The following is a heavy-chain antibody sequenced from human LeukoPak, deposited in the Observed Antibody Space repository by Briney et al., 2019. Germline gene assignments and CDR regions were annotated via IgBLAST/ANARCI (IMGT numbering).Heavy chain of an antibody. CDR3: ARETYNGGYYYFDY. Sequence: GGSLRLSCAASGFTFDDYAMHWVRQAPGKGLEWVSGISWNSGSRGYADSVKGRFTISRDNVKNSLYLQMNSLRAEDTALYFCARETYNGGYYYFDYWGQGTLVTVSS. J-gene: IGHJ4*02. CDR1: GFTFDDYA. CDR2: ISWNSGSR. D-gene: IGHD5-12*01. V-gene: IGHV3-9*01.